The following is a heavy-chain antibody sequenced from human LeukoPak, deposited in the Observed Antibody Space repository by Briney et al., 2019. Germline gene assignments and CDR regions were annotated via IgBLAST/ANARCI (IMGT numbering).Heavy chain of an antibody. CDR3: ARHKGGTTYDY. D-gene: IGHD1-7*01. CDR2: ISYSGST. V-gene: IGHV4-59*08. Sequence: SETLSLTCTVSGGSISSYYWSWIRQPPGKGLEWIGYISYSGSTNYNASLQSRVTMSVDMSKNEFSLKVRSVTAADTAVYYCARHKGGTTYDYWGQGTLVTVS. CDR1: GGSISSYY. J-gene: IGHJ4*02.